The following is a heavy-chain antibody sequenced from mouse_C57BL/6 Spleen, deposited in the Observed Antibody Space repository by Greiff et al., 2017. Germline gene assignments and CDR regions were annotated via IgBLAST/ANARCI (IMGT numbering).Heavy chain of an antibody. CDR3: TRIPSYYGGSRTDAMDD. J-gene: IGHJ4*01. CDR2: ISSGGDYI. Sequence: EVMLVESGAGLVKPGGSLKLSCAASGFTFSSYAMSWVRQTPEKRLEWVAYISSGGDYIYYAATVKGRFTISRDNARNTLYLQMSSLKSEDTAMYYCTRIPSYYGGSRTDAMDDWGQGTSVTVSS. D-gene: IGHD1-1*01. CDR1: GFTFSSYA. V-gene: IGHV5-9-1*02.